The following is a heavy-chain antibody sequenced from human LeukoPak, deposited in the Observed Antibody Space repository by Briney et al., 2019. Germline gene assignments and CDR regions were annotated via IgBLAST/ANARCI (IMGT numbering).Heavy chain of an antibody. Sequence: ASVKVFCKASGYTFSSYGISWVRQAPGQGLDWMGWISAYNGNTNYRQKLQGRVTMTTDTSTSTAYMDLRSLRSDDTAIYYCARDSPDGSGTYYNDSPDYWGQGTLVTVSS. D-gene: IGHD3-10*01. CDR3: ARDSPDGSGTYYNDSPDY. J-gene: IGHJ4*02. CDR1: GYTFSSYG. CDR2: ISAYNGNT. V-gene: IGHV1-18*01.